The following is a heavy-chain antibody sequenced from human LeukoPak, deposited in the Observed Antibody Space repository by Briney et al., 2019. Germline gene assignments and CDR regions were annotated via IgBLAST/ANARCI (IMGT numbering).Heavy chain of an antibody. J-gene: IGHJ5*02. CDR2: IWYDGSNK. D-gene: IGHD2-2*01. CDR3: AKDRSLYCTSTKCRGGFDP. V-gene: IGHV3-30*02. Sequence: GGSLRLSCAASGFTFSSYGMHWVRQAPGKGLEWVAVIWYDGSNKYYADSVKGRFSISRDNSENTLYLQMNSLTADDTAVFYCAKDRSLYCTSTKCRGGFDPWGQGTLVTVSS. CDR1: GFTFSSYG.